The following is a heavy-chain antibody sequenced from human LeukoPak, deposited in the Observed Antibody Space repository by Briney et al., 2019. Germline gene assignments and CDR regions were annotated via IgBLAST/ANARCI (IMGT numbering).Heavy chain of an antibody. V-gene: IGHV3-74*01. CDR1: GFTFSSYW. Sequence: PGGSLRLSCAASGFTFSSYWMHWVRQAPGKGLVWVSRINSDGSSTSYADSVKGRFTISRDNSKNTLYLQMNSLRAEDTAVYYCARGPSIWFGELYRSPGVYYYYYMDVWGKGTTVTVSS. CDR2: INSDGSST. D-gene: IGHD3-10*01. J-gene: IGHJ6*03. CDR3: ARGPSIWFGELYRSPGVYYYYYMDV.